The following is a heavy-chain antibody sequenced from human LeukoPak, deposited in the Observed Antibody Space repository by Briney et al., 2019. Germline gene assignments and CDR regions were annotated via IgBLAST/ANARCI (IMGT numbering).Heavy chain of an antibody. V-gene: IGHV3-21*01. CDR3: AREGGWLQRYYFDY. CDR2: ISSSSSYI. Sequence: GGSLRLSCAASGFTFSSYSMNWVRQAPGKGLEWVSSISSSSSYIYYADSVKGRFTISRDNAKNSLYLQMNSLRAEDTAVYYRAREGGWLQRYYFDYWGQGTLVTVSS. CDR1: GFTFSSYS. J-gene: IGHJ4*02. D-gene: IGHD5-24*01.